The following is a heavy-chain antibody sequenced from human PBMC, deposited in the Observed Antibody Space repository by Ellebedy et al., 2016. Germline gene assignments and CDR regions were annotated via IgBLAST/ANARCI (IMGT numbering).Heavy chain of an antibody. V-gene: IGHV4-4*02. CDR1: GDSISSTNW. J-gene: IGHJ4*02. CDR3: ARATLVATTTLDC. D-gene: IGHD5-12*01. Sequence: SETLSLTCAVSGDSISSTNWWSWVRQPPGKGLEWIGEIFHSGSTNYNPSLKSRVTISVDKSKNQFSLRLRSVTAADTAVYYCARATLVATTTLDCWGQGSLVTVSS. CDR2: IFHSGST.